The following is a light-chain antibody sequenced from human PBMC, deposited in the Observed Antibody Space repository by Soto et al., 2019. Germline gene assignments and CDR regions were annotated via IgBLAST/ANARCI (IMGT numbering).Light chain of an antibody. Sequence: NFMLTQPHSVSESPGKTVTISCTRSSGSIASNDVQWYQQRPGSAPTPVIYEDNERPSGVPDRFSGSIDSSSNSASLTISGLKTDDEADYYCQSYHSGNVVFGGGTKVTVL. J-gene: IGLJ2*01. CDR1: SGSIASND. CDR3: QSYHSGNVV. CDR2: EDN. V-gene: IGLV6-57*04.